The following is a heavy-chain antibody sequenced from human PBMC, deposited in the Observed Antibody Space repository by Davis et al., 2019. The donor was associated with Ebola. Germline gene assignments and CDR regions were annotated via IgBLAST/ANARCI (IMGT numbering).Heavy chain of an antibody. D-gene: IGHD5-18*01. J-gene: IGHJ3*02. Sequence: ASVKVSCKASGYTFTSYYMHWVRQAPGQGLEWMGIINPSGGSTSYAQKFQGRVTMTRDTSTSTVYMELSSLRSEDTAVYYCARDAPGYSYGTGAFDIWGQGTMVTVSS. CDR1: GYTFTSYY. V-gene: IGHV1-46*01. CDR3: ARDAPGYSYGTGAFDI. CDR2: INPSGGST.